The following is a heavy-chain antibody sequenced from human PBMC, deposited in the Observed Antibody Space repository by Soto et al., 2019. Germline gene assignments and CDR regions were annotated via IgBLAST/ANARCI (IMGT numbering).Heavy chain of an antibody. CDR1: GFTFDDYA. CDR3: AKDGGGIPAAIFYVFDY. D-gene: IGHD2-2*01. V-gene: IGHV3-9*01. CDR2: ISWNSGSI. J-gene: IGHJ4*02. Sequence: GGSLRLSCAASGFTFDDYAMHWVRQAPGKGLEWVSGISWNSGSIGYADSVKGRFTISRDNAKNSLYLQMNSLRAEDTALYYCAKDGGGIPAAIFYVFDYWGQGTLVTVSS.